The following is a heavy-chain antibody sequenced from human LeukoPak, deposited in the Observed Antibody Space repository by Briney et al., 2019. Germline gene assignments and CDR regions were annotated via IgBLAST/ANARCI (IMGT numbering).Heavy chain of an antibody. CDR2: IIPILGIA. J-gene: IGHJ4*02. V-gene: IGHV1-69*04. Sequence: SVKVSCKASGGTFSSYAISWVRQAPGQGLEWMGRIIPILGIANYAQKFRGRVTITADKSTSTAYMELSSLKSDDTALYYCARLGLVGTTPRDYWGQGTLVTVSS. CDR1: GGTFSSYA. D-gene: IGHD1-26*01. CDR3: ARLGLVGTTPRDY.